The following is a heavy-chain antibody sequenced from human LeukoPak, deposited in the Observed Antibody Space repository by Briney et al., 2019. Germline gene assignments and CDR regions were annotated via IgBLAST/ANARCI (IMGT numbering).Heavy chain of an antibody. D-gene: IGHD1-26*01. Sequence: GGSLRLSCAASGFTFSSYSMNWVRQAPGKGLEWVSSISSSSSYIYYADSVKGRFTISRDNAKNSLYLQMNSLRAEDTAVYYCARGVGMTPGVDYWGQGTLVTVSS. CDR1: GFTFSSYS. V-gene: IGHV3-21*01. CDR2: ISSSSSYI. J-gene: IGHJ4*02. CDR3: ARGVGMTPGVDY.